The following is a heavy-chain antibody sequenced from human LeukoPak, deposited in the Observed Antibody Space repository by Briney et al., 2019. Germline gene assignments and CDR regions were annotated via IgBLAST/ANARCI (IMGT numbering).Heavy chain of an antibody. V-gene: IGHV3-7*01. CDR2: INERGSEV. Sequence: SGGSLRLSCVASGFTFSDSWLTWVRRAPGKTLEWVANINERGSEVNYLDSVKGRFTISRDSARSTGYLQMNDLRVEDTAVYYCARGHYGMDVWGQGTTVIVSS. CDR1: GFTFSDSW. J-gene: IGHJ6*02. CDR3: ARGHYGMDV.